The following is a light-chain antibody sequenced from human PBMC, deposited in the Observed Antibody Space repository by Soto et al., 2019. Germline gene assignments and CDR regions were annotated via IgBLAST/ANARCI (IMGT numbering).Light chain of an antibody. CDR1: QSVISSY. J-gene: IGKJ2*01. Sequence: EIVLTQSPGTLSLSPGERATLSCRASQSVISSYIAWYQQKPGQAPRLLIYGASSRATGIPDRFSGSGSGTDFNLTISRLEPEDLAVDYCQQYGSSPPMYTFGQGTRLEIK. CDR2: GAS. V-gene: IGKV3-20*01. CDR3: QQYGSSPPMYT.